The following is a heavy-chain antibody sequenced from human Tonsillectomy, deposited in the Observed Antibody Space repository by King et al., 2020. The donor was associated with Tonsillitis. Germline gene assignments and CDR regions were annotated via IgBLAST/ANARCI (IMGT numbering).Heavy chain of an antibody. V-gene: IGHV3-74*01. CDR3: VRLLDSDF. CDR1: GFTFSRYW. J-gene: IGHJ4*02. CDR2: ISTDGSTT. D-gene: IGHD3-22*01. Sequence: VQLVESGGGLVQPGGSLKLSCAASGFTFSRYWMHWVRQSPGKGLVWVSRISTDGSTTDYAESVKDRFTISRDNAKNTLYLQMNSLRDEDTAIYYCVRLLDSDFWGQGTLVTVSS.